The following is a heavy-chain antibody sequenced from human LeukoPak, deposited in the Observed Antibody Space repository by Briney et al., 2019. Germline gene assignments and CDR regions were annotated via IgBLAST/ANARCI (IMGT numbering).Heavy chain of an antibody. Sequence: GGSLRLSCAASGFTFSSSWMHWVRQAPGKGLEWVSAISGNGGGTYYADSVKGRFTISRDNSKNTLYLQMKSLRAEDTAVYYCAKGTKVIVVDNYFDYWGQGTLVTVSS. CDR1: GFTFSSSW. J-gene: IGHJ4*02. D-gene: IGHD3-22*01. CDR3: AKGTKVIVVDNYFDY. V-gene: IGHV3-23*01. CDR2: ISGNGGGT.